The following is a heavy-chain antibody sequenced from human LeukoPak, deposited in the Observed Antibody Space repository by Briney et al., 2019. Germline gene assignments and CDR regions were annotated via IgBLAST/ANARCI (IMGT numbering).Heavy chain of an antibody. CDR1: NYTFTSYG. CDR3: ARVSGDYYYGMDV. Sequence: ASVKVSCKASNYTFTSYGMSWVRQAPGQELEWMAWINAYNGDTNYAQKFQGRVTLTTDTPTSTAYMELRSLRSEDTAVYYCARVSGDYYYGMDVWGQGTTVTVSS. V-gene: IGHV1-18*01. D-gene: IGHD3-10*02. J-gene: IGHJ6*01. CDR2: INAYNGDT.